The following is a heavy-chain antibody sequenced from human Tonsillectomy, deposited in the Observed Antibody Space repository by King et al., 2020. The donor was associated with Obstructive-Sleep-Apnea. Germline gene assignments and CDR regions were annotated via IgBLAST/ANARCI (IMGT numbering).Heavy chain of an antibody. V-gene: IGHV3-48*04. D-gene: IGHD5-18*01. CDR1: GFTFSIYS. J-gene: IGHJ4*02. CDR3: AREGYGGSSLKY. Sequence: VQLVESGGGLVQPGGSLRLSCAASGFTFSIYSMNWVRQAPGQGLEGVSYISSSSSTIYYADSVKGRFTISRDNAKNSLSLQMNSLRAEDTAVYYFAREGYGGSSLKYWGQGTLLTVSS. CDR2: ISSSSSTI.